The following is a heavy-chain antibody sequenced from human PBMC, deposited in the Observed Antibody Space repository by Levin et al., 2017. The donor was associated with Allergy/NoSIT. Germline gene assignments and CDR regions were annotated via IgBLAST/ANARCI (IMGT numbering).Heavy chain of an antibody. J-gene: IGHJ4*02. CDR3: ARVGAKSSSWDLYAAYFDY. D-gene: IGHD6-13*01. V-gene: IGHV4-39*01. CDR2: IYYSGST. CDR1: GGSISSSSYY. Sequence: SETLSLTCTVSGGSISSSSYYWGWIRQPPGKGLEWIGSIYYSGSTYYNPSLKSRVTISVDTSKNQFSLKLSSVTAADTAVYYCARVGAKSSSWDLYAAYFDYWGQGTLVTVSS.